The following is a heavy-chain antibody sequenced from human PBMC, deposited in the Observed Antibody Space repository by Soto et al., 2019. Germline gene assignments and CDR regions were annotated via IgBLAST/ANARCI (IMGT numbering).Heavy chain of an antibody. J-gene: IGHJ6*02. CDR1: GYTFTGYY. D-gene: IGHD3-10*01. V-gene: IGHV1-2*02. CDR2: INPNSGGT. CDR3: AGGYYNLYYYYGMDV. Sequence: ASVKVSCKASGYTFTGYYMHWVRQAPGQGLEWMGWINPNSGGTNYAQKFQGRVTMTRDTSISTAYMELSRLRSDDTAVYYCAGGYYNLYYYYGMDVWGQGTTVTVSS.